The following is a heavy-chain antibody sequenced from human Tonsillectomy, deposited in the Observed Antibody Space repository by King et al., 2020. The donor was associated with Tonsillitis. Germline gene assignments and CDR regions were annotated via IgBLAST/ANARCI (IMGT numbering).Heavy chain of an antibody. CDR3: VGDYARGDYYYFLGD. V-gene: IGHV1-69*09. Sequence: VQLVESGAETRRRGSSVKVSCRAAGGTFISFGISWVRQAPGQGLEWMGRVIPVFDMSHIAQQFQGRVTITGDKFTGPAYMELSSLRSDDTAVYYCVGDYARGDYYYFLGDWGEGTTVTVSS. D-gene: IGHD3-10*01. J-gene: IGHJ6*02. CDR2: VIPVFDMS. CDR1: GGTFISFG.